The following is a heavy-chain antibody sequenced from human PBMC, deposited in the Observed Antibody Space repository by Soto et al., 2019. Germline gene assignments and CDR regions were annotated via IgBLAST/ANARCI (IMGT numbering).Heavy chain of an antibody. Sequence: PSETLSLTCTVSGGSISTGGYYWNWIRQHPGKGLEWIGYFYYSGSTYYNPSLKSRVTISVDTSKNQFSLKLSSVTAADTAVYYCARAPYCGGDCNYYYYGMDVWGQGTTVTVSS. V-gene: IGHV4-31*03. CDR3: ARAPYCGGDCNYYYYGMDV. D-gene: IGHD2-21*02. CDR2: FYYSGST. CDR1: GGSISTGGYY. J-gene: IGHJ6*02.